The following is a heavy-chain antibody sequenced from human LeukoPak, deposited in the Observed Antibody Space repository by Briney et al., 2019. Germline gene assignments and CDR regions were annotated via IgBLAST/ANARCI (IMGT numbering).Heavy chain of an antibody. Sequence: SQTLSLTCAISGDSVSSNSAAWNWIRQSPSRGLEWLGRTYYRSKWYNDYAVSVKSRITINPDTSKNQFSLQLNSVTPEDTAVYYCARDEWYCDYVWGSYRFSYFDYWGQGTLVTVSS. J-gene: IGHJ4*02. V-gene: IGHV6-1*01. D-gene: IGHD3-16*02. CDR1: GDSVSSNSAA. CDR3: ARDEWYCDYVWGSYRFSYFDY. CDR2: TYYRSKWYN.